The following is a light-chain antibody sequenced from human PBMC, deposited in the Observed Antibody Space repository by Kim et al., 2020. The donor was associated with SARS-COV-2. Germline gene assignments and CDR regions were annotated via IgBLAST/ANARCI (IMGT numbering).Light chain of an antibody. Sequence: SLSPGESATLSCRASQSVGGYVAWYQQTPGQAPRLLMYDASKRATGIPARFSGSGSGTDFTLTISSLEPEDFALYYCQQRYNWPPTFGQGTKLEI. J-gene: IGKJ2*01. V-gene: IGKV3-11*01. CDR3: QQRYNWPPT. CDR2: DAS. CDR1: QSVGGY.